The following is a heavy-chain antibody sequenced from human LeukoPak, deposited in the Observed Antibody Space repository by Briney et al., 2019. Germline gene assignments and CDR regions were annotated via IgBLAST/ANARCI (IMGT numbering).Heavy chain of an antibody. CDR1: GGSFSSYY. Sequence: PSETLSLTCTVSGGSFSSYYWSWIRQPPGKGLEWIGYIYYSGSTNFNPSLKSRVTISVDTSKNQFSLKLSSVTAADTAVYYCAREGTAGTNLNWFDPWGQGTLVTVSS. CDR2: IYYSGST. D-gene: IGHD1-1*01. V-gene: IGHV4-59*01. J-gene: IGHJ5*02. CDR3: AREGTAGTNLNWFDP.